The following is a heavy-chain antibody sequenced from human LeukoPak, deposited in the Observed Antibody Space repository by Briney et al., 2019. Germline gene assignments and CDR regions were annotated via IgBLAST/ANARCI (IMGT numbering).Heavy chain of an antibody. CDR3: ARARVVVTGPLDY. D-gene: IGHD4-23*01. CDR2: IIPIFGTA. J-gene: IGHJ4*02. CDR1: GGTFSSYS. V-gene: IGHV1-69*05. Sequence: SVKVSCKASGGTFSSYSISWVRQAPGQGLEWMGGIIPIFGTANYAQKFQGRVTITTDESTSTAYMELSSLRSEDTAVYYCARARVVVTGPLDYWGQGTLVTVSS.